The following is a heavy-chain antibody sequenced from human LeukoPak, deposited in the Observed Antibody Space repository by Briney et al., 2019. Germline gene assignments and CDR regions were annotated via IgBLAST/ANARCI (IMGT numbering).Heavy chain of an antibody. CDR1: GYTLTSYG. J-gene: IGHJ4*02. V-gene: IGHV1-18*01. D-gene: IGHD3-22*01. CDR3: ARDLRYDSSGYYSIPFDY. Sequence: ASVKVSCEASGYTLTSYGINWMRQAPGQGLEWMGWISAYNGNTNYAQKLQGRVTMTTDTSTSTAYMELRSLRSDDTAVYYCARDLRYDSSGYYSIPFDYWGQGTLVTVSS. CDR2: ISAYNGNT.